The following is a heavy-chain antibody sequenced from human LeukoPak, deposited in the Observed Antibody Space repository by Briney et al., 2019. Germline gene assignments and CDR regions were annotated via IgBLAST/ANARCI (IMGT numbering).Heavy chain of an antibody. V-gene: IGHV3-21*01. CDR2: ISSSSSYI. CDR1: GFTFSSYS. J-gene: IGHJ4*02. CDR3: AREYFAVVSMVDY. Sequence: GGSLRLSCAASGFTFSSYSMNWVRQAPGKGLEWVSSISSSSSYIYYADSVKGRFTISRDNAKNSLYLQMNSLRAEDTAVYYCAREYFAVVSMVDYWGQGTLVTVSS. D-gene: IGHD3-3*01.